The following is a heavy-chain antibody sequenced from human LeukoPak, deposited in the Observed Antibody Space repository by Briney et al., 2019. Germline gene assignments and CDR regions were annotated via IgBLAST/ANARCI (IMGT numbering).Heavy chain of an antibody. CDR1: GFTFGDYL. V-gene: IGHV3-49*03. Sequence: GGSLRLSCTASGFTFGDYLMSWFRQAPGKGLEWICFIRGKLDGGTAEYAASVKGRFTISRDDSTSIAYLQMNRLKTEDTAVYYCSRSSGWLSVYWGQGTLVTVSS. CDR2: IRGKLDGGTA. CDR3: SRSSGWLSVY. J-gene: IGHJ4*02. D-gene: IGHD6-19*01.